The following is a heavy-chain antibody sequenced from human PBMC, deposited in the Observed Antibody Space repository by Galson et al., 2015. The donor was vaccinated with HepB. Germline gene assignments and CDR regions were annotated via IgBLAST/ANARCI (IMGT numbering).Heavy chain of an antibody. CDR1: GFTFSSHA. J-gene: IGHJ4*02. D-gene: IGHD6-19*01. V-gene: IGHV3-23*01. CDR3: AKGERIAVAGTTLSY. Sequence: SLRLSCAASGFTFSSHAMSWVRQAPGKGLEWVSAISGRGGGTYYADSVKGRFTISRDNSKNTLYLQMNSLGAEDTAVYYCAKGERIAVAGTTLSYWGQGTLVTVSS. CDR2: ISGRGGGT.